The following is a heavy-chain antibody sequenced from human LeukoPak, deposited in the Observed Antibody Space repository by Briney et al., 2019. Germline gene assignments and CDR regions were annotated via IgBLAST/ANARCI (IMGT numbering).Heavy chain of an antibody. D-gene: IGHD3-10*01. Sequence: GGSLRLSCAASGFTFSDYYMSWIRQAPGKGLEWVSYISSSGSTIYYADSVKGRFTISRDNAKNSLYLQMGSLRAEDTAVYYCARDGILWFGELHDAFDIWGQGTMVTVSS. V-gene: IGHV3-11*01. CDR3: ARDGILWFGELHDAFDI. J-gene: IGHJ3*02. CDR2: ISSSGSTI. CDR1: GFTFSDYY.